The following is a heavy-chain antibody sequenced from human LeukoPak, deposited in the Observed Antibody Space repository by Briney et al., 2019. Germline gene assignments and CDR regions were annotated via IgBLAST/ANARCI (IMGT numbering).Heavy chain of an antibody. CDR1: GGSISSYY. J-gene: IGHJ2*01. CDR3: ARCTKSYDILTGYPTNWYFDL. Sequence: SETLSLTCTVSGGSISSYYWSWIRQPPGKGLEWIGYIYYSGSTSYNPSLKSRVTISVDTSKNQFSLKLSSVTAADTAVYYCARCTKSYDILTGYPTNWYFDLWGRGTLVTVSS. D-gene: IGHD3-9*01. V-gene: IGHV4-59*01. CDR2: IYYSGST.